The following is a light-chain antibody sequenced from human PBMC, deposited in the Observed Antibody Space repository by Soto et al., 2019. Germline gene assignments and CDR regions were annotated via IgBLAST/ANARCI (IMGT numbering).Light chain of an antibody. V-gene: IGKV3-20*01. CDR2: GTS. Sequence: EIVLTQSPDTLSLSPGERATLSCRASQSVSSSYLAWYQQTPGQAPRLLIYGTSNRATCIPDRFSGSGSGTDFTLTISRLEPEDFAVYYCQQYGNSRWTFGQGTKVDIK. J-gene: IGKJ1*01. CDR3: QQYGNSRWT. CDR1: QSVSSSY.